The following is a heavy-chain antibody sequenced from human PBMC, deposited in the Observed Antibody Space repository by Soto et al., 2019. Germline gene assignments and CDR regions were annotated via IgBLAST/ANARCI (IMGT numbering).Heavy chain of an antibody. Sequence: QLVQSGAEVKKPGSSVKVSCQAFGGTFSKYGVSWVRQAPGQGLHWMRGITPVLGTSTITQRFHDRVTLTADEFTTVAYIDSNSLKSEDTASYYCATYRPGSSGATCFDPWDQGTLVTDSP. CDR3: ATYRPGSSGATCFDP. J-gene: IGHJ5*02. D-gene: IGHD6-19*01. CDR1: GGTFSKYG. CDR2: ITPVLGTS. V-gene: IGHV1-69*01.